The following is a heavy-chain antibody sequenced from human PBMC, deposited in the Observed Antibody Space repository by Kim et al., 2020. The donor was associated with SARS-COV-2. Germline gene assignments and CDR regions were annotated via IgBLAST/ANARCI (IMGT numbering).Heavy chain of an antibody. CDR3: ARVRAVAGTPLSYYFDY. D-gene: IGHD6-19*01. Sequence: FQGRVTITADESTSTAYMELGSLRSEDTAVYYCARVRAVAGTPLSYYFDYWGQGTLVTVSS. V-gene: IGHV1-69*01. J-gene: IGHJ4*02.